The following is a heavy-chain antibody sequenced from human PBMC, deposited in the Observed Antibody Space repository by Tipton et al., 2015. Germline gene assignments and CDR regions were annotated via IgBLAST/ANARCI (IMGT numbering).Heavy chain of an antibody. D-gene: IGHD3-3*01. CDR2: VKQDGSEK. CDR3: ERGNYGFPGFWFAP. CDR1: GFIFSSYW. J-gene: IGHJ5*02. Sequence: EASGFIFSSYWMSWVRQAPGKGPEWVPNVKQDGSEKYYVDSVTGRFTISRDNAKNSLYLHMSSLRAEDTAIYYCERGNYGFPGFWFAPWGQGTLVTVSS. V-gene: IGHV3-7*01.